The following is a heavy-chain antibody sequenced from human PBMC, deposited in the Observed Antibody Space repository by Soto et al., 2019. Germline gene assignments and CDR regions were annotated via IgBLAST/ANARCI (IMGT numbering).Heavy chain of an antibody. Sequence: GRSLRLSCTCSGFTFSSYSMNSFGQAPGKGLDWVSSISSSSSYIYYAYSVKGRFTISRDNTKTSLYLQMNSLRAEDTAVYYCARYDGYSSPSSLWGQGTLVTVSS. J-gene: IGHJ4*02. V-gene: IGHV3-21*01. CDR3: ARYDGYSSPSSL. CDR1: GFTFSSYS. D-gene: IGHD5-18*01. CDR2: ISSSSSYI.